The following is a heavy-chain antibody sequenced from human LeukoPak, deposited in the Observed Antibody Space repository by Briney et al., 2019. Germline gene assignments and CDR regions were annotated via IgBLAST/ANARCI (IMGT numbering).Heavy chain of an antibody. CDR3: ASKKTAGDYYGMDV. CDR1: GFTFSSYA. D-gene: IGHD3-3*01. J-gene: IGHJ6*02. CDR2: IYSDGNT. Sequence: GGSLRLSCAASGFTFSSYAMSWVRQAPGKGLERVSVIYSDGNTYYADSVKGRFTISRDNSKNTLYLQMNSLRAEDTAVYFCASKKTAGDYYGMDVWGQGTTVTVSS. V-gene: IGHV3-66*01.